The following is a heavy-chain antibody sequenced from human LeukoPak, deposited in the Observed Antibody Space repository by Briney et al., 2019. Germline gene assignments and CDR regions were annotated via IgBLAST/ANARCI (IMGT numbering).Heavy chain of an antibody. Sequence: SETLSLTCTVSGGSISSGGYYWSWIRQHPGKGLGWIGYIYYSGSTYYNPSLKSRVTISVDTSKNQFSLKLSSVTAADTAVYYCARAHGYNATFDYWGQGTLVTVSS. CDR1: GGSISSGGYY. CDR3: ARAHGYNATFDY. V-gene: IGHV4-31*03. D-gene: IGHD5-24*01. CDR2: IYYSGST. J-gene: IGHJ4*02.